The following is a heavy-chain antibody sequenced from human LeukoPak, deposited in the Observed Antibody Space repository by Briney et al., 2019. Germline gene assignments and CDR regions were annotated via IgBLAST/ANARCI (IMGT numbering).Heavy chain of an antibody. Sequence: GSLRLSCAVSGFTFSSSWMDWVRQAPGKGLGWVANIKEDGSVKNYVDSVKGQFTNSRDNTKNSLYLQMNSLRAEDTAVYYCAKNFGHQQFDSWGQGTLVIVSS. CDR1: GFTFSSSW. J-gene: IGHJ4*02. D-gene: IGHD3/OR15-3a*01. CDR3: AKNFGHQQFDS. CDR2: IKEDGSVK. V-gene: IGHV3-7*01.